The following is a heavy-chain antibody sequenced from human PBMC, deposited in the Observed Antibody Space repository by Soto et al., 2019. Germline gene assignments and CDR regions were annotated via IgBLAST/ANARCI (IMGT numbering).Heavy chain of an antibody. CDR2: TYYRSKWYN. CDR3: ARGGRQTYHFDY. V-gene: IGHV6-1*01. Sequence: SQTLSLTCAISGDSVSSNSAAWNWIRQSPSRGLEWLGRTYYRSKWYNDYAVSVKSRITINPDTSKNQFSLQLNSVTPEYTAVYCCARGGRQTYHFDYWGQGTLVTVSS. J-gene: IGHJ4*02. CDR1: GDSVSSNSAA.